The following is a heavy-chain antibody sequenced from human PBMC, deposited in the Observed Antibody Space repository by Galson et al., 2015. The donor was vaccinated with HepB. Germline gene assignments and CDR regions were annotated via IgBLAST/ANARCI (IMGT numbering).Heavy chain of an antibody. J-gene: IGHJ6*02. D-gene: IGHD5-18*01. Sequence: SLRLSCAASGFTFSSYWMHWVRQAPGKGLVWVSRINSDGSSTSYADSVKGRFTISRDNAKNTLYLQMNSLRAEDTAVYYCAKDGDVDTAMAHYYYGMDVWGQGTTVTVSS. CDR1: GFTFSSYW. V-gene: IGHV3-74*01. CDR3: AKDGDVDTAMAHYYYGMDV. CDR2: INSDGSST.